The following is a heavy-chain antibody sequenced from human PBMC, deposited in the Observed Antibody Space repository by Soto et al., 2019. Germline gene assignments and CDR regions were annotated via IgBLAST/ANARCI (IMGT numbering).Heavy chain of an antibody. D-gene: IGHD7-27*01. V-gene: IGHV1-2*02. J-gene: IGHJ4*02. CDR1: GYSFTGHG. Sequence: QVQLVQSGAEVKEPGASVKVSCETTGYSFTGHGIHWVRQAPGQGLEWMGWINPNNGGTSYAQKFQGRVTLTRDTSINTAFMELSRLRSDDTAVYYCARDVTGDLNYWGQGTLVTVSS. CDR2: INPNNGGT. CDR3: ARDVTGDLNY.